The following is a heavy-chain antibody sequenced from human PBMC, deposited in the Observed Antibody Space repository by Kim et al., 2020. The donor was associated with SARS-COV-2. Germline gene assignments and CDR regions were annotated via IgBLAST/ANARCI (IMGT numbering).Heavy chain of an antibody. Sequence: KGRFTISRDDAKNSLYLQMNSLRAEDTALYYCAKGGADYDILTGYSLFDYWGQGTLVTVSS. J-gene: IGHJ4*02. CDR3: AKGGADYDILTGYSLFDY. V-gene: IGHV3-9*01. D-gene: IGHD3-9*01.